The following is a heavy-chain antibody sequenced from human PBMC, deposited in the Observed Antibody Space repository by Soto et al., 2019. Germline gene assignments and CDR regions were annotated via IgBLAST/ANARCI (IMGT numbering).Heavy chain of an antibody. CDR3: AREGRVRFLECPPSLYYYYYGMDV. J-gene: IGHJ6*02. CDR2: IYTSGST. CDR1: GCSITSYY. Sequence: PSETLSLTCTGSGCSITSYYWSWVRQPAGKGLELIGRIYTSGSTNYNPSLKSRVTMSVDTSKNQFSLKLSSVTAADTAVYYRAREGRVRFLECPPSLYYYYYGMDVWGQGTTVT. V-gene: IGHV4-4*07. D-gene: IGHD3-3*01.